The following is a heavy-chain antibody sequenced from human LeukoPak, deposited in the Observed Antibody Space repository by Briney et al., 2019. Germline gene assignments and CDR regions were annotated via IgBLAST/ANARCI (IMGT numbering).Heavy chain of an antibody. D-gene: IGHD3-10*01. Sequence: SVKVSCKASGGTFSSYAISWVRQAPGQGLEWMGGIIPIFGTANYAQKFQGRVTITADESTSTAYMELSSLRSEDTAVYYCARDQTYYYGSGSYYAFDIRGQGTMVTVSS. CDR1: GGTFSSYA. J-gene: IGHJ3*02. CDR3: ARDQTYYYGSGSYYAFDI. CDR2: IIPIFGTA. V-gene: IGHV1-69*13.